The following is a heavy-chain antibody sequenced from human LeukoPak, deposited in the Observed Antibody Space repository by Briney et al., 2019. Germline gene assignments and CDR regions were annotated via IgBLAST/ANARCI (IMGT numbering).Heavy chain of an antibody. V-gene: IGHV4-34*01. CDR1: GGSFSGYY. CDR3: ASGVKRKLCSGGSCYSGGWFDA. J-gene: IGHJ5*02. CDR2: INHSGST. Sequence: KPSETLSLTCAVYGGSFSGYYWSWIRQPPGKGLEWIGEINHSGSTNYNPSLKSRVTISVDTSKNQFSLKLSSVTAADTAVYYCASGVKRKLCSGGSCYSGGWFDAWGQGTLVTVSS. D-gene: IGHD2-15*01.